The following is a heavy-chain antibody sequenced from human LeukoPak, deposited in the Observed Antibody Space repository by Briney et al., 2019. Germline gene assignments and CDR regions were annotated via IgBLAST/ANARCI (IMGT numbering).Heavy chain of an antibody. J-gene: IGHJ4*02. Sequence: PVASVKVSCKTSAYTFTNFRIHWVRQAPGQGFEWMGWIGPSNNYTEYEQKLRGRLTLTTDTSTTTAHMELRSLTFDDTAIYYCARDSYYGGHYSFFEHWGQGTLVTVSS. V-gene: IGHV1-18*01. CDR2: IGPSNNYT. CDR1: AYTFTNFR. CDR3: ARDSYYGGHYSFFEH. D-gene: IGHD4/OR15-4a*01.